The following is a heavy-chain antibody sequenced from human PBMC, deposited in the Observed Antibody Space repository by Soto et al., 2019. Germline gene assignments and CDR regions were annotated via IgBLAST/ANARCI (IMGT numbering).Heavy chain of an antibody. CDR1: GVSVSSGD. CDR3: ARARGGSGAFDY. D-gene: IGHD3-10*01. Sequence: SETLSLTCIVSGVSVSSGDCTWIRQSPGKRLEWIGYIYHTGPTYYSRALQSRFTISLDMSKNHFSLNLTSVTAADTAVYYCARARGGSGAFDYWGLGTLVTVSS. CDR2: IYHTGPT. V-gene: IGHV4-30-2*06. J-gene: IGHJ4*01.